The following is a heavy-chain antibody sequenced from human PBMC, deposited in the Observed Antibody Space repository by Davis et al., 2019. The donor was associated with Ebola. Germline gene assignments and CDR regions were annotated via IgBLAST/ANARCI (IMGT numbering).Heavy chain of an antibody. CDR3: ARDVLRGHYYYGMDV. CDR1: GGTFSSYT. Sequence: AASAKVSCKASGGTFSSYTISWVRQAPGQGLEWMGWISAYNGNTNYAQKLQGSVTITTDTSTSTAYMELRSLRSDDTAVYYCARDVLRGHYYYGMDVWGKGTTVTVSS. J-gene: IGHJ6*04. CDR2: ISAYNGNT. D-gene: IGHD3-3*01. V-gene: IGHV1-18*01.